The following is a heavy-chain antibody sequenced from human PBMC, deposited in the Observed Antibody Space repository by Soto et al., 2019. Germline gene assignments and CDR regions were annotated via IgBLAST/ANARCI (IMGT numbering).Heavy chain of an antibody. Sequence: SETLSLTCTVSGGSISSGDYYWSWIRQHPGKGLEWIGYIYYSGSTYYNPSLKSRVTISVDTSKNQFSLKLSSVTAADTAVYYCARDYYWSPYYYYGMDVWGQGTTVTSP. V-gene: IGHV4-30-4*01. D-gene: IGHD3-22*01. CDR2: IYYSGST. CDR1: GGSISSGDYY. J-gene: IGHJ6*02. CDR3: ARDYYWSPYYYYGMDV.